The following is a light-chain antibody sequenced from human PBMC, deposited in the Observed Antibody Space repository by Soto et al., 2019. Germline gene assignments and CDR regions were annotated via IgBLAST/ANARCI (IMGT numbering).Light chain of an antibody. V-gene: IGLV2-14*01. J-gene: IGLJ1*01. Sequence: QSALTQPASVSGSPGQSITISCTGTSSDVGGYNYVSWYQQHPGKAPKLMIYEVSYRPSGVSNRFSASKSGNTASLTISGLQAEDEADYYCSSYTTSSTDVFGTGTKVTVL. CDR1: SSDVGGYNY. CDR3: SSYTTSSTDV. CDR2: EVS.